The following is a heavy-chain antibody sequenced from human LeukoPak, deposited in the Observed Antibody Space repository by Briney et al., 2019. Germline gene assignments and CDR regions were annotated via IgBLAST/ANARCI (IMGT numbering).Heavy chain of an antibody. J-gene: IGHJ4*02. V-gene: IGHV3-30-3*01. CDR3: ARDGYDYSLFYIDY. CDR1: GFTFSSYA. Sequence: PGGSLRLSCAASGFTFSSYAMHWVRQAPGKGLEWVAVISYDGSNEYYADSVKGRFTISRDNSKNTLYLQMNSLRAEDTAVYYCARDGYDYSLFYIDYWGQGTLVTVSS. D-gene: IGHD4-11*01. CDR2: ISYDGSNE.